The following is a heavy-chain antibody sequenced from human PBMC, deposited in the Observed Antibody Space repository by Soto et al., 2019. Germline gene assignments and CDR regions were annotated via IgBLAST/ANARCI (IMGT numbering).Heavy chain of an antibody. Sequence: PSKTLSLTCAVYGGSFSGYYWSWIRQPPGKGLEWIGEINHSGSTNYNPSLKSRVTISVDTSKNQFSLKLSSVTAADTAVYYCARRGVFGVVKGGLNPWGQGTLVTVSS. D-gene: IGHD3-3*01. CDR1: GGSFSGYY. CDR2: INHSGST. CDR3: ARRGVFGVVKGGLNP. J-gene: IGHJ5*02. V-gene: IGHV4-34*01.